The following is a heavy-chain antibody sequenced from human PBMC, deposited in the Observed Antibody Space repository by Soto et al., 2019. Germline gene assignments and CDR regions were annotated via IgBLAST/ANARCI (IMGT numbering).Heavy chain of an antibody. Sequence: SVKVSCEASGVTFSSYAISWVRQAPGQGLEWMGGIIPIFGTANYAQKFQGRVTITADESTSTAYMELSSLRSEDTAVYYCARGNYYEENYYGMDVWGQGTTVTVSS. J-gene: IGHJ6*02. CDR3: ARGNYYEENYYGMDV. D-gene: IGHD3-22*01. CDR2: IIPIFGTA. V-gene: IGHV1-69*13. CDR1: GVTFSSYA.